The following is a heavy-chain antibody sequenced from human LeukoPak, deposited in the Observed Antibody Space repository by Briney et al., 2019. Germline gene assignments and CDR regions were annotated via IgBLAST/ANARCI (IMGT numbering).Heavy chain of an antibody. V-gene: IGHV3-43*02. CDR1: GFTFDDYA. CDR3: AKDSYYYYDSSGYATYYFDY. D-gene: IGHD3-22*01. CDR2: ISGDGGST. J-gene: IGHJ4*02. Sequence: GGSLRPSCAASGFTFDDYAMHWVRQAPGKGLEWVSLISGDGGSTYYADPVKGRFTISRDNSKNSLYLQMNSLRTEDTALYYCAKDSYYYYDSSGYATYYFDYWGQGTLVTVSS.